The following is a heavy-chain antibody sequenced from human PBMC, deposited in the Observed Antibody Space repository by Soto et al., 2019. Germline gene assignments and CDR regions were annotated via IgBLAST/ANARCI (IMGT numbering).Heavy chain of an antibody. J-gene: IGHJ4*02. D-gene: IGHD3-3*01. Sequence: GGFLRLSCAASGFTFSSYWMSWVRQAPGKGLEWVANIKQDGSEKYYVDSVKGRFTISRDNAKNSLYLQMNSLRAEDTAVYYCARDFRSYYDFWSGYYGIDYWGQGTLVNVSS. CDR1: GFTFSSYW. V-gene: IGHV3-7*01. CDR2: IKQDGSEK. CDR3: ARDFRSYYDFWSGYYGIDY.